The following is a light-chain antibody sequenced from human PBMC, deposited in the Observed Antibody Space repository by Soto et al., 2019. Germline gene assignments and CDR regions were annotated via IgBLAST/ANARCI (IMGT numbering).Light chain of an antibody. J-gene: IGKJ2*01. Sequence: EIVLTQSPGTLSLSPGERATLSCRASQSVTTNYLAWYRQKPGQAPRVLIYGASSRATGIPDRFSGSGSRTDFTLTISRLEPEDFAVYYCEQYGSSPYTFGQGTKLEIK. CDR1: QSVTTNY. V-gene: IGKV3-20*01. CDR2: GAS. CDR3: EQYGSSPYT.